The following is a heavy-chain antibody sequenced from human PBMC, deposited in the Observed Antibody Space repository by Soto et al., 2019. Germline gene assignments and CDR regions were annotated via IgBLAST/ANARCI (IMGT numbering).Heavy chain of an antibody. CDR2: VSNSGTK. D-gene: IGHD6-13*01. J-gene: IGHJ4*01. CDR3: ARGDTSWYASFDY. CDR1: GFIFSNFE. Sequence: LRLSCAVSGFIFSNFEMNWVRQAPGKGLEWISYVSNSGTKSYADSVKGRFTISRDNTKDSLYLQMNSLRAEDTAVYYCARGDTSWYASFDYWGHGVLVTVSS. V-gene: IGHV3-48*03.